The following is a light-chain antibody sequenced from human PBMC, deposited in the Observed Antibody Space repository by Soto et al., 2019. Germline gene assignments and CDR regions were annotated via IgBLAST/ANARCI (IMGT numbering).Light chain of an antibody. CDR2: GAS. Sequence: EIVMTQSPATLSVSPGERATLSCRASQSVSNNLAWYHQRPGQAPRLLIYGASTRATGIPARFSGSGSGTEFTLTISSLQSEDIAVYYCQQYNNWPPEYTFGQGTKLEIE. V-gene: IGKV3-15*01. CDR1: QSVSNN. J-gene: IGKJ2*01. CDR3: QQYNNWPPEYT.